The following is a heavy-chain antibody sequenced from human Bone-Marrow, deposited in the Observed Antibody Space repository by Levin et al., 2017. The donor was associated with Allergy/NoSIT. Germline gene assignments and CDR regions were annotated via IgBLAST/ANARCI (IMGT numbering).Heavy chain of an antibody. CDR1: GDSVSGNSGV. CDR3: ARGPYGFGSFDY. V-gene: IGHV6-1*01. Sequence: PSQTLSLTCAVSGDSVSGNSGVWNWIRQSPSRGLEWLGRTYYRSKWYSDYALSVKGRISISADTSKNQFSLQVNSVTPEDTAVYYCARGPYGFGSFDYWGQGNLVTVSS. D-gene: IGHD3-16*01. CDR2: TYYRSKWYS. J-gene: IGHJ4*02.